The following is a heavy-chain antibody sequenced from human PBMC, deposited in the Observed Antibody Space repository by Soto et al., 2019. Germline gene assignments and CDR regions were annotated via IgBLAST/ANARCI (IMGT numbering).Heavy chain of an antibody. D-gene: IGHD2-2*01. J-gene: IGHJ6*03. CDR1: GFTFTSSA. CDR2: IVVGSGNT. CDR3: AARCIDCSSTSCPTYYYYYMDV. Sequence: GASVKVSCKASGFTFTSSAMQWVRQARGQRLEWIGWIVVGSGNTNYAQKIQERVTITRDMSTSTAYMELSSLRSEDTAVYYCAARCIDCSSTSCPTYYYYYMDVWGKGTTVTVSS. V-gene: IGHV1-58*02.